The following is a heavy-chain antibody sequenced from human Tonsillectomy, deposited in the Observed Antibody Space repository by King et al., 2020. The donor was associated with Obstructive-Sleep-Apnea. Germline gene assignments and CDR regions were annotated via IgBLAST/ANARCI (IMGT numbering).Heavy chain of an antibody. V-gene: IGHV2-5*02. CDR2: IYWGDCK. CDR1: GFSLSTSGVG. D-gene: IGHD3-22*01. J-gene: IGHJ4*02. CDR3: AHAPYYYDSSGYYFDY. Sequence: TLKESGPTLVKPTQTLTLTCTFSGFSLSTSGVGVGWFRHPPGKALVWLALIYWGDCKRYNSPLKSRLTITKDTSKTQVVLTMTNMDPVDTATYYCAHAPYYYDSSGYYFDYWGQGTLVTVSS.